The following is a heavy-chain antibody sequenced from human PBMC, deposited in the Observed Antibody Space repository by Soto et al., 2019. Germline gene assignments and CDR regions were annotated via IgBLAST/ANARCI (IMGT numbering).Heavy chain of an antibody. Sequence: SVKVSCKASGGTFSSYTISWVRQAPGQGLEWMGRIIPILGIANYAQKFQGRVTITADKSTSTAYMELSSLRSEDTAVYYCARDGIQLWAPFDYWGQGTLVTVSS. CDR1: GGTFSSYT. V-gene: IGHV1-69*04. D-gene: IGHD5-18*01. CDR3: ARDGIQLWAPFDY. CDR2: IIPILGIA. J-gene: IGHJ4*02.